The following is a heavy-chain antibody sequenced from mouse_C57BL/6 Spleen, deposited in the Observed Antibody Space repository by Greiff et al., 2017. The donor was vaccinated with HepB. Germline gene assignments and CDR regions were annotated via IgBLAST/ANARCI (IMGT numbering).Heavy chain of an antibody. Sequence: QVQLQQPGAELVRPGTSVKLSCKASGYTFTSYWMHWVKQRPGQGLEWIGVIDPSDSYTNYNQKFKGKATLTVDTSSSTAYMQLSSLTSEYSAVYYCASQDGLRRKGYYFDYWGQGTTLTVSS. V-gene: IGHV1-59*01. CDR2: IDPSDSYT. D-gene: IGHD2-2*01. CDR3: ASQDGLRRKGYYFDY. CDR1: GYTFTSYW. J-gene: IGHJ2*01.